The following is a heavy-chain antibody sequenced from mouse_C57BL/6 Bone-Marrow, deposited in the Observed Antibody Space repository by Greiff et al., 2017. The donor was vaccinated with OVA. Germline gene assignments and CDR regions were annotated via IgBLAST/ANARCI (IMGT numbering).Heavy chain of an antibody. CDR3: ARFAYYSNAFDY. V-gene: IGHV1-39*01. J-gene: IGHJ2*01. CDR1: GYSFTDYN. D-gene: IGHD2-5*01. Sequence: VQLKESGPELVKPGASVKISCKASGYSFTDYNMNWVKQSNGKSLEWIGVINPNYGTTSYNQKFKGKATLTVDQSSSTAYMQLNSLTSEDSAVYCCARFAYYSNAFDYWGQGTTLTVSS. CDR2: INPNYGTT.